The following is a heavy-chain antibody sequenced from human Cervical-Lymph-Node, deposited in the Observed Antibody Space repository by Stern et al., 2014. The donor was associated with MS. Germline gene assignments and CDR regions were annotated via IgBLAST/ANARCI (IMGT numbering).Heavy chain of an antibody. J-gene: IGHJ3*02. Sequence: QEQLVQSGAEVKKPGASVKVSCKAYAETFTGYGISWGRPAPGQGLEWMGWISSYNGNTNYAQSLQGRVTMTTDTSTRTLYMELRSLRSDDTAVYYCARDRAPYLHDAFDIWGQGTMVTVSS. V-gene: IGHV1-18*01. D-gene: IGHD4-11*01. CDR3: ARDRAPYLHDAFDI. CDR1: AETFTGYG. CDR2: ISSYNGNT.